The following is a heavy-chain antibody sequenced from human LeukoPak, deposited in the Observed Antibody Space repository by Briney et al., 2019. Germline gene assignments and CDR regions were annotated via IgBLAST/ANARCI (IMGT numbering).Heavy chain of an antibody. J-gene: IGHJ4*02. CDR3: ARVLKGATTYYFDY. CDR1: GGTFSSYA. V-gene: IGHV1-69*04. Sequence: SVKVSCKASGGTFSSYAISWVRQAPGQGLEWMGRIIPILGIANYAQKFQGRVTITADKSTSTAYMELSSLRSEDTAVYYCARVLKGATTYYFDYWGQGTLVTVSS. CDR2: IIPILGIA. D-gene: IGHD5-24*01.